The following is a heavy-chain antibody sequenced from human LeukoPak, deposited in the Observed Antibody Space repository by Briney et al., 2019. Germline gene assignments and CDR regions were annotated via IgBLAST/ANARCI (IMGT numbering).Heavy chain of an antibody. Sequence: SETLSLTCIVSGGSISGYYWSWIRQPPGKGLEWIGYISYTGSTNYNPSLKSRVTISVDTSKNQFSLKLASVTAADTAVYYCARTRYSGGWYGEGSALDYWGQGTLVTVSS. CDR3: ARTRYSGGWYGEGSALDY. CDR1: GGSISGYY. J-gene: IGHJ4*02. V-gene: IGHV4-59*08. CDR2: ISYTGST. D-gene: IGHD6-19*01.